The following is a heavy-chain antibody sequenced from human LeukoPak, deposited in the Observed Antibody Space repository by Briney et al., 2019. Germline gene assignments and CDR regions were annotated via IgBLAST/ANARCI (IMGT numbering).Heavy chain of an antibody. V-gene: IGHV3-74*01. D-gene: IGHD4-17*01. Sequence: GGSLTLSCAASGFTFSSYWMHWVRQAPGKGLVWVSRTNHDGSNTNYADSVKGRFAISRDNAKNTLHLQMNSLRAEDTAVYYCARDFTVGGMFDYWGQGILVTVSS. CDR3: ARDFTVGGMFDY. CDR1: GFTFSSYW. CDR2: TNHDGSNT. J-gene: IGHJ4*02.